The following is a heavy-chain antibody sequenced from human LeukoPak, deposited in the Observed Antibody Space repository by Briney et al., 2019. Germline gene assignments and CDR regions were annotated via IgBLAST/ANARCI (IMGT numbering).Heavy chain of an antibody. CDR2: ISYDGSNK. V-gene: IGHV3-30-3*01. Sequence: GGSLRLSCAASGFTFSSYAMPWVRQAPGKGLEWVAVISYDGSNKYYADSVKGRFTISRDNSKNTLYLQMNSLRAEDTAVYYCARDVAAGSITMIVVVITGGIDYWGQGTLVTVSS. CDR3: ARDVAAGSITMIVVVITGGIDY. CDR1: GFTFSSYA. D-gene: IGHD3-22*01. J-gene: IGHJ4*02.